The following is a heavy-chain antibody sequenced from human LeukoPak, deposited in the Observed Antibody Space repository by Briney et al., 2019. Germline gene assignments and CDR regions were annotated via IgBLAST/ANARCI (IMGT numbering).Heavy chain of an antibody. CDR1: GFTFSNYS. D-gene: IGHD6-19*01. CDR2: ISYSSSII. V-gene: IGHV3-48*01. Sequence: HSGGSLRLSCAASGFTFSNYSMNWVRQAPGKGLEWVSYISYSSSIIYYADSVKGRFTISRDNAKNSLYLQMNSLRADDTAVYYCARNMYTSGWYRLGYWGQGTLVTVSS. CDR3: ARNMYTSGWYRLGY. J-gene: IGHJ4*02.